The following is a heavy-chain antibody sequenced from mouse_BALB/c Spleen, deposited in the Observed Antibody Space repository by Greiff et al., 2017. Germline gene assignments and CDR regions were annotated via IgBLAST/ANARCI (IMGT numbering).Heavy chain of an antibody. J-gene: IGHJ4*01. CDR2: ISDGGSYT. Sequence: EVMLVESGGGLVKPGGSLKLSCAASGFTFSDYYMYWVRQTPEKRLEWVATISDGGSYTYYPDSVKGRFTISRDNAKNNLYLQMSSLKSEDTAMYYCARADYGNYYAMDYWGQGTSVTVSS. V-gene: IGHV5-4*02. D-gene: IGHD2-1*01. CDR3: ARADYGNYYAMDY. CDR1: GFTFSDYY.